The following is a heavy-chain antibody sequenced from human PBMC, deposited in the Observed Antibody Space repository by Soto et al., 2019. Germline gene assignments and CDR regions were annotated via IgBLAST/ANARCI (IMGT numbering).Heavy chain of an antibody. Sequence: PGGSLRLSCAASGFTFSSYSMNWVRQAPGKGLEWVSSISSSSSYIYYADSVKGRFTISRDNAKNSLYLQMNSLRAEDTAVYYCARDPIAVAGTAKRPYYFDYWGQGTLVTVSS. CDR2: ISSSSSYI. V-gene: IGHV3-21*01. J-gene: IGHJ4*02. CDR3: ARDPIAVAGTAKRPYYFDY. D-gene: IGHD6-19*01. CDR1: GFTFSSYS.